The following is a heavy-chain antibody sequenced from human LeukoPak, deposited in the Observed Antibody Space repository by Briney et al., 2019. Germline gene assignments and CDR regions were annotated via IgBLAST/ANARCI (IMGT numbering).Heavy chain of an antibody. CDR2: IRSKANSYAT. D-gene: IGHD2-2*01. J-gene: IGHJ6*04. V-gene: IGHV3-73*01. CDR3: TSLYCSSTSCSPSYGMDV. Sequence: GGSLRLSCAASGFTFSGSAMHWVRQASGKGLEWVGRIRSKANSYATAYAASVKGRFTISRDDSKNTAYLQMDSLKTEDTAVYYCTSLYCSSTSCSPSYGMDVWGKGTTVTVSS. CDR1: GFTFSGSA.